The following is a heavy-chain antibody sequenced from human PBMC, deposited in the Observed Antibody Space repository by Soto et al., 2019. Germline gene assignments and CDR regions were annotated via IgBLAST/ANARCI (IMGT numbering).Heavy chain of an antibody. CDR1: GFIFSDYA. CDR3: AKDGRKAAFDY. J-gene: IGHJ4*02. D-gene: IGHD6-13*01. V-gene: IGHV3-30*18. CDR2: MSYDGSKE. Sequence: QVQLVESGGGVVQPGRSLRLSCAASGFIFSDYAMHWVRQAPGKGLEWVALMSYDGSKEYYADSVKGRFTISRDNSKNTLYRQMNSLSAEDSAVYYCAKDGRKAAFDYWGQGTLVIVSS.